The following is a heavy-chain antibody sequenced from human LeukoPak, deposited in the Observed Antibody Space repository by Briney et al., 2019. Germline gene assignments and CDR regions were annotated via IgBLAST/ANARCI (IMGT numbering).Heavy chain of an antibody. CDR2: MNPNSGNT. V-gene: IGHV1-8*01. J-gene: IGHJ3*02. Sequence: ASVKVSCKASGYTFTSYDINWVRQAPGQGLEWMGWMNPNSGNTGYAQKFQGRVTMTRNTSISTAYMELSSLRSEDTAVYYCASFTPEYYYDSSGYWDDAFDIWGQGTMVTVSS. CDR1: GYTFTSYD. D-gene: IGHD3-22*01. CDR3: ASFTPEYYYDSSGYWDDAFDI.